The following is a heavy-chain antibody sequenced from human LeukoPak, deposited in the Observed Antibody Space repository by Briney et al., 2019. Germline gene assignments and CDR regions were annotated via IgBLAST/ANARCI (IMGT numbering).Heavy chain of an antibody. V-gene: IGHV1-24*01. Sequence: ASVKVSCKASGYTFTSYYMHWVRQAPGKGLEWMGGFDPEDGETIYAQKFQGRVTMTEDTSTDTAYMELSSLRSEDTAVYYCATVGPYCSGGSCYLFDPWGQGTLVTVSS. CDR2: FDPEDGET. CDR3: ATVGPYCSGGSCYLFDP. J-gene: IGHJ5*02. CDR1: GYTFTSYY. D-gene: IGHD2-15*01.